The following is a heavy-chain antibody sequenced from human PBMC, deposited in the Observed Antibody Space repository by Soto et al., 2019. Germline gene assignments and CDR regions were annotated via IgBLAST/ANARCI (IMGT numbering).Heavy chain of an antibody. CDR1: GFTFNSYS. J-gene: IGHJ5*02. Sequence: GGSLRLSCAVSGFTFNSYSMNWVRQAPGKGLEWVSSISSFSNYMYYTDSVKGRFTISRDNARNSLYLQMNSLRAEDTAVYYCARSIAARLNWFDPWGQGTLVTVSS. V-gene: IGHV3-21*01. CDR2: ISSFSNYM. D-gene: IGHD6-6*01. CDR3: ARSIAARLNWFDP.